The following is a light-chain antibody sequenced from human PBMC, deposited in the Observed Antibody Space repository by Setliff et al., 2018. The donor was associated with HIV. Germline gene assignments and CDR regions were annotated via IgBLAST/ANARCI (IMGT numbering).Light chain of an antibody. CDR2: EVS. Sequence: QSVLTQGASVSGSPGQSITISCTGTSSDVNGYNYVSWYQQHPGKAPKLMIYEVSNRPSGVSNRFSGSKSANTASLTISGLQAEDEADYYCSSYTSSSTPYVFGTGTKVTVL. CDR1: SSDVNGYNY. V-gene: IGLV2-14*01. J-gene: IGLJ1*01. CDR3: SSYTSSSTPYV.